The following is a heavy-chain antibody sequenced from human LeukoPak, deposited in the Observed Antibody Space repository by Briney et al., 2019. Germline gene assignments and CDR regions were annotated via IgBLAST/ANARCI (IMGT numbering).Heavy chain of an antibody. V-gene: IGHV4-59*01. Sequence: SETLSLTCTVSGGSISSYYWSWIRQPPGKGLEWIGYIYYSGSTNYNPSLKSRVTISVDTSRTQFSLKLSSVTAADTAVYYCARDRGTPFYYYYGMDVWGQGTTVTVSS. D-gene: IGHD2-15*01. CDR1: GGSISSYY. CDR3: ARDRGTPFYYYYGMDV. CDR2: IYYSGST. J-gene: IGHJ6*02.